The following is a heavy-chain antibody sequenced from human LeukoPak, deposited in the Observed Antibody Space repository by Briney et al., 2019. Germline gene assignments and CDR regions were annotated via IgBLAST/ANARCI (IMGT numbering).Heavy chain of an antibody. J-gene: IGHJ4*02. CDR1: GGTFSSYA. D-gene: IGHD5-12*01. V-gene: IGHV1-69*04. Sequence: SVKVSCKASGGTFSSYAISWVQQAPGQGLEWMGRIIPILGIANYAQKFQGRVTITADKSTSTAYMELSSLRSEDTAVYYCARENEATMPFDYWGQGTLVTVSS. CDR3: ARENEATMPFDY. CDR2: IIPILGIA.